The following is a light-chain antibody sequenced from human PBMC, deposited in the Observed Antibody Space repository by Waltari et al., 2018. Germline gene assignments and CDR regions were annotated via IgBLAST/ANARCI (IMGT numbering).Light chain of an antibody. Sequence: QSVLTQPPSASGTPGQRVIISCSGSISNIGANYVYWYQQLQGTAPKLLIYRNNPRPSGVPVRFSGSKSGTSASLAISGLRSEDVAHYHGAAWDDSLSGVVFGGGTKLTVL. CDR2: RNN. CDR1: ISNIGANY. CDR3: AAWDDSLSGVV. J-gene: IGLJ2*01. V-gene: IGLV1-47*01.